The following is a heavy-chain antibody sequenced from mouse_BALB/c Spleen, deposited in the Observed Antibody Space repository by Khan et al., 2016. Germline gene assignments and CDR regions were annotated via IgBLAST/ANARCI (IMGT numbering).Heavy chain of an antibody. CDR3: ARLRRVYAMDY. J-gene: IGHJ4*01. V-gene: IGHV3-6*02. Sequence: EVQLQESGPGLVKPSQSLSLTCSVTGYSITSGYYWNGIRRFQGNNREGRGYKTKDGGNNYTPSLKNLTTIARDTSKNQFFLKLNSVTTEDTATYYCARLRRVYAMDYWGQGTSVTVSS. CDR2: KTKDGGN. CDR1: GYSITSGYY. D-gene: IGHD2-12*01.